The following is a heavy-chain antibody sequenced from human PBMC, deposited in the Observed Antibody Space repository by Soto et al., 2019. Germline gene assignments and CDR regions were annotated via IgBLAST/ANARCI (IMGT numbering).Heavy chain of an antibody. CDR1: GGTFSSYA. CDR2: IIPIFGTA. J-gene: IGHJ2*01. CDR3: ARAAQDIGVVVAATLNWYFDI. D-gene: IGHD2-15*01. V-gene: IGHV1-69*01. Sequence: QVQLVQSGAEVKKPGSSVKVSCKASGGTFSSYAISWVRQAPGQGLEWMGGIIPIFGTANYAQKFQGRVTITADESTSTAYMELSSLRSEDTAVYYCARAAQDIGVVVAATLNWYFDIWGRGTLVTVSS.